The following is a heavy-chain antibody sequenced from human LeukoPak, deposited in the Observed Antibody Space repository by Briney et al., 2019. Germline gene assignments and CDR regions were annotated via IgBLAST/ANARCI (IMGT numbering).Heavy chain of an antibody. J-gene: IGHJ4*02. CDR1: GFTFSSYW. Sequence: GGSLRLSCAASGFTFSSYWMSWVRQAPGKGLEWVANIKQDGSEKYYVDSVKGRFTISRDNAKNSLYLQMTSLRAEDTAVYYCARDVATGTLDYWGQGTLVTVSS. V-gene: IGHV3-7*01. CDR2: IKQDGSEK. D-gene: IGHD2-21*01. CDR3: ARDVATGTLDY.